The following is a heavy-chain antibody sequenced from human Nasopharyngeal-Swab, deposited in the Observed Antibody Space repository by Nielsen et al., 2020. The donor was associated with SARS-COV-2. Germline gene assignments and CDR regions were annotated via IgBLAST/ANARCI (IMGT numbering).Heavy chain of an antibody. CDR3: ARDGLDYDFWSAYFMDV. CDR2: ISSSSSYI. Sequence: AGSLTLSCAASGFTSNNYNFNWVRQAPGQGLEWVASISSSSSYIYYAASVKGRFTISRDNAKNSLYLQMNSLRAEDTAVYYCARDGLDYDFWSAYFMDVWGQGTTVTVSS. D-gene: IGHD3-3*01. J-gene: IGHJ6*02. V-gene: IGHV3-21*01. CDR1: GFTSNNYN.